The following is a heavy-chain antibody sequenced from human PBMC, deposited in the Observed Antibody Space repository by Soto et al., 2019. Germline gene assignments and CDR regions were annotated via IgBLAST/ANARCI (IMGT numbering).Heavy chain of an antibody. Sequence: SETLSLTCTVSGGSISSYYWSWIRQPAGKGLEWIGRIYTSGSTNYNPSLKSRVTMSVDTSKNHFSLKLSSVTAADPAVDYCGGDHVGVNAYWGQGTLVTVPS. D-gene: IGHD1-26*01. CDR3: GGDHVGVNAY. V-gene: IGHV4-4*07. CDR2: IYTSGST. CDR1: GGSISSYY. J-gene: IGHJ4*02.